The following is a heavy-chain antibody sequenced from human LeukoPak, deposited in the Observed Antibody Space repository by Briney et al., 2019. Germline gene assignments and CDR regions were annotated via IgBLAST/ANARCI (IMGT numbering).Heavy chain of an antibody. V-gene: IGHV3-23*01. J-gene: IGHJ4*02. CDR3: ARGDYYNLDY. D-gene: IGHD3-10*01. Sequence: GGSLRLSCVASGFTFSSYSMNWVRQAPGKGLEWVSSISGSGSNTYYADPVKGRFTISRDNSKNTVYLQMNSLRAEDTAIYHCARGDYYNLDYWGQGTLVTVSS. CDR1: GFTFSSYS. CDR2: ISGSGSNT.